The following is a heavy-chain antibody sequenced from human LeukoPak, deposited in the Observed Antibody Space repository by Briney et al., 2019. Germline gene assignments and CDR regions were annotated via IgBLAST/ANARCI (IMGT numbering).Heavy chain of an antibody. J-gene: IGHJ4*02. V-gene: IGHV3-23*01. CDR2: ISGSGGST. D-gene: IGHD3-10*01. CDR3: AKRYWREGSGYF. Sequence: SGGSLRLSCAASGFTFSSYAMSWVRQAPGKGREWVSAISGSGGSTYYADSVKGRFTISRDNSKNTLYLQMNSLRAEATDVYYCAKRYWREGSGYFWGQGTLVTVSS. CDR1: GFTFSSYA.